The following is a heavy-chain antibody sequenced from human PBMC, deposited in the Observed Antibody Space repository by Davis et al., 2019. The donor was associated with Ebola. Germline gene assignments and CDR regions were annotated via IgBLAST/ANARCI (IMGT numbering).Heavy chain of an antibody. CDR1: GGSISSSSYW. V-gene: IGHV4-39*02. CDR3: ARDRGQLAYNWFDP. D-gene: IGHD6-6*01. Sequence: MPSETLSLTCTVSGGSISSSSYWWGWNRQPPGKGLEWIGNIYYSGSTYYNPSLKSRVTISVDTSKNQFSLKLSSVTAADTAVYYCARDRGQLAYNWFDPWGQGTLVTVSS. J-gene: IGHJ5*02. CDR2: IYYSGST.